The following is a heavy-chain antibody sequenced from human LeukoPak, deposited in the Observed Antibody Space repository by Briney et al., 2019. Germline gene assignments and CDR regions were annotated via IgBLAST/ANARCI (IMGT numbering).Heavy chain of an antibody. CDR3: ARQNGDTMVRGVYADWFDP. J-gene: IGHJ5*02. CDR1: GGSISESIYY. V-gene: IGHV4-39*01. Sequence: SETLSLTCSVSGGSISESIYYWAWIRQPPGKGLEWIGTIYFSGTTYYNPSLQSRVTISVDTSKNQFSLNLDSVTAADTAIYYCARQNGDTMVRGVYADWFDPWGQGTLVTVSS. D-gene: IGHD3-10*01. CDR2: IYFSGTT.